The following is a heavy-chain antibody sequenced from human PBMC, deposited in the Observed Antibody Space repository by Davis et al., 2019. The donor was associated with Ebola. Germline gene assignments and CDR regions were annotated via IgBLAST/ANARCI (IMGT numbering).Heavy chain of an antibody. CDR3: ARKGWSTSSLDY. CDR1: GYTFTSYA. D-gene: IGHD2-2*01. V-gene: IGHV1-3*01. J-gene: IGHJ4*02. CDR2: INAGNGNT. Sequence: ASVKVSCKASGYTFTSYAMHWVRQAPGQRLEWMGWINAGNGNTKYSQKFQGRVTITRDTSASTAYMELSSLRSEDTAVYYCARKGWSTSSLDYWGQGTLVTVSS.